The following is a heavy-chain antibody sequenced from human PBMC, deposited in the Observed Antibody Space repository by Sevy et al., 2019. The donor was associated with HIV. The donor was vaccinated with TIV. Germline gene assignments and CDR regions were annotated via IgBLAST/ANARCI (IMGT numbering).Heavy chain of an antibody. J-gene: IGHJ4*02. Sequence: KQSQTLSLTCAISGDSVSSNSAAWNWIRQSPSRGLEWLGRTYYRSKWYNDYAVSVKSRITINPDTSKNQFSLQLNSVTPEDTAVYYCARAPLALVGAPRDYYFDYWGQGTLATVSS. CDR1: GDSVSSNSAA. V-gene: IGHV6-1*01. D-gene: IGHD1-26*01. CDR2: TYYRSKWYN. CDR3: ARAPLALVGAPRDYYFDY.